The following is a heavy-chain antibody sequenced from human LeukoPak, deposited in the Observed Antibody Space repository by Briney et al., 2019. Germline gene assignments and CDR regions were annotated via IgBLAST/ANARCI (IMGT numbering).Heavy chain of an antibody. J-gene: IGHJ4*02. Sequence: PSETLSITCTVSGVSISSYYSSWIRQPPGKGLEWIGYIYYSGSTNYNPSLKSRVTISVDTSKNQFSLKLSSVTAADTAVYYCAREAVAGTKLDYWGQGTLVTVSS. CDR1: GVSISSYY. CDR2: IYYSGST. CDR3: AREAVAGTKLDY. D-gene: IGHD6-19*01. V-gene: IGHV4-59*01.